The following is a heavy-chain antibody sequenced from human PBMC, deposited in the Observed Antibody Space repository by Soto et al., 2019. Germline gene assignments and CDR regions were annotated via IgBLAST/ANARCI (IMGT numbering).Heavy chain of an antibody. Sequence: QVQLQESGPGLVKPSETLSLTCTVSGGSISSYYWSWIRQPPGKGLEWIGHIYYSGSTNYNPSLKSRVTISVDTSKNQFSLKLSSVTAADTAVYYCARGYYDFWSGVYNWFDPWGQGTLVTVSS. CDR2: IYYSGST. J-gene: IGHJ5*02. CDR3: ARGYYDFWSGVYNWFDP. D-gene: IGHD3-3*01. CDR1: GGSISSYY. V-gene: IGHV4-59*01.